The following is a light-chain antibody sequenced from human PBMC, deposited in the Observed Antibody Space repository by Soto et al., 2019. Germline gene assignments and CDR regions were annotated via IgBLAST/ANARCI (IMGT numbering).Light chain of an antibody. CDR1: SSDVGNYNL. CDR2: DVS. Sequence: SVLTQPASLSGSPGQSITISCTGTSSDVGNYNLVSWYQQHPGKAPKLMIYDVSKRPSGVSNRFSGSKSGNTASLTISGLQADDEADYYCCSYAGDSYVFGTGTKVTVL. CDR3: CSYAGDSYV. J-gene: IGLJ1*01. V-gene: IGLV2-23*02.